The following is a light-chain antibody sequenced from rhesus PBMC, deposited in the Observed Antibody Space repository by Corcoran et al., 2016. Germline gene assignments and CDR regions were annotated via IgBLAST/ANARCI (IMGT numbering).Light chain of an antibody. CDR1: SSNIGGAD. CDR3: QSFDSSLKAYI. V-gene: IGLV1-64*01. Sequence: QSVLTQPPSVSGAPGQKVTISCTGSSSNIGGADVDWYQQVPGTTPKLLIYDNNKRPPGISDRFSVSKSGTAASLAITGLQTEDEAAYYCQSFDSSLKAYIFGAGTRLSVL. J-gene: IGLJ1*01. CDR2: DNN.